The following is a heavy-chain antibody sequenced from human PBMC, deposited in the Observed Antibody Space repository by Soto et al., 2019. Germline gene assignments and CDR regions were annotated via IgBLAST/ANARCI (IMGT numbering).Heavy chain of an antibody. CDR2: IWYDGSNK. D-gene: IGHD3-16*01. Sequence: GGSLRLSCAASGFTFSSYGMHWVRQAPGKGLEWVAVIWYDGSNKYYADSVKGRFTISRDNSKNTLYLQMNSLRAEDTAVYYCARDATIRIMITSPFDYWGQGTLVTVSS. CDR1: GFTFSSYG. CDR3: ARDATIRIMITSPFDY. J-gene: IGHJ4*02. V-gene: IGHV3-33*01.